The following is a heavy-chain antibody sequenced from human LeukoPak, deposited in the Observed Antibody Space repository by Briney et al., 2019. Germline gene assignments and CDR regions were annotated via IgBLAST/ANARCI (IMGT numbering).Heavy chain of an antibody. CDR1: GFTFDDYA. CDR3: AKHGGSGWTAHYSYGLDV. J-gene: IGHJ6*02. D-gene: IGHD6-19*01. Sequence: PGGSLRLSCAASGFTFDDYAMHWVRQAPGKGLEWVSGIIWSTGSVGYADSVKGRFTISRDNAKNSLYLQMNSLRVEDTAFYYCAKHGGSGWTAHYSYGLDVWGQGTTVTVSS. V-gene: IGHV3-9*01. CDR2: IIWSTGSV.